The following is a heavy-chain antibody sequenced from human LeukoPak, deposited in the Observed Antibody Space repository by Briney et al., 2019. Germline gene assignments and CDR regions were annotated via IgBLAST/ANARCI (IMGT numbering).Heavy chain of an antibody. CDR3: ATGCVGSPSCFTTGYDH. V-gene: IGHV3-23*01. J-gene: IGHJ4*02. CDR2: ISDSGRDT. Sequence: GGSLRLSCAVSGLTFNTYAMNWVRQAPGKGLEWVSGISDSGRDTYYSDSVKGRFSISRDNSKSTVYLQMNSLRAEDTALYFCATGCVGSPSCFTTGYDHWGQGTLVTVSS. D-gene: IGHD1-26*01. CDR1: GLTFNTYA.